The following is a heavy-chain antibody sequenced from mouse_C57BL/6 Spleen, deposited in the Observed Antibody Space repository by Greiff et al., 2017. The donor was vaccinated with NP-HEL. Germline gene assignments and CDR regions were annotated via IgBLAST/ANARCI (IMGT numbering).Heavy chain of an antibody. CDR2: ISYDGSN. D-gene: IGHD4-1*01. V-gene: IGHV3-6*01. J-gene: IGHJ2*01. Sequence: EVQLQESGPGLVKPSQSLSLTCSVTGYSITSGYYWNWIRQFPGNKLEWMRYISYDGSNNYNPSLKNRISITRDTSKNQFFLKLNSVTTEDTATYYCARADWDPFFDYWGQGTTLTVSS. CDR3: ARADWDPFFDY. CDR1: GYSITSGYY.